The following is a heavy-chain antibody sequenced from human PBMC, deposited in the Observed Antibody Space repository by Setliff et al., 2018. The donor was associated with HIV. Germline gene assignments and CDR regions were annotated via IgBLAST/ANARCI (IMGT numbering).Heavy chain of an antibody. D-gene: IGHD4-17*01. CDR3: ARDPHDYGDLPRCFDY. CDR1: GFTFSNFW. CDR2: INHSGST. J-gene: IGHJ4*02. V-gene: IGHV4-34*01. Sequence: GSLRLSCAASGFTFSNFWMSWVRQAPGKGLEWIGEINHSGSTNYNPSLKSRVTISVDTSKNQFSLKLSSVTAADTAVYYCARDPHDYGDLPRCFDYWGQGALVTVSS.